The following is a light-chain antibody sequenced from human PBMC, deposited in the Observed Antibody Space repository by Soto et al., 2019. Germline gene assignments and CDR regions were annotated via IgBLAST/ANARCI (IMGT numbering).Light chain of an antibody. CDR3: CSYARSSTFFV. V-gene: IGLV2-23*01. CDR1: SSDVGSYNL. CDR2: EGS. Sequence: QSALTQPASVSGSPGQSITISCTGTSSDVGSYNLVSWYQQHPGKAPKLIIYEGSKRPSGVSSRFSGSKSGNTASLTISGLQAEDEADYCCCSYARSSTFFVFGTGTKVTVL. J-gene: IGLJ1*01.